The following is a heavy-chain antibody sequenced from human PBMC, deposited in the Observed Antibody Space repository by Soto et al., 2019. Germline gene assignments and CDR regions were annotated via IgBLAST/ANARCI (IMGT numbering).Heavy chain of an antibody. J-gene: IGHJ4*02. CDR2: ISYDGSKK. V-gene: IGHV3-30-3*01. Sequence: ESGGGVVQPGRSLKLSCVASGFTFSRYAMHWVRQAPGKGLEWVAVISYDGSKKYTADSVKGRVTIFRDNSKNTLYLQMNSLRLDDTAVYYCARGLETATGFDYWGQGTLVTVSS. D-gene: IGHD1-1*01. CDR3: ARGLETATGFDY. CDR1: GFTFSRYA.